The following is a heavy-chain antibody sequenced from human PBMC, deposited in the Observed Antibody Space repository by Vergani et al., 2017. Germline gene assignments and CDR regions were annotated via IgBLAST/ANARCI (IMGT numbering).Heavy chain of an antibody. D-gene: IGHD2-2*01. V-gene: IGHV3-9*01. CDR1: GFTFDDYA. J-gene: IGHJ3*02. CDR3: ATLRAAIFADAFDI. Sequence: EVQLVESGGGLVQPGRSLRLSCAASGFTFDDYAMHWVRQAPGKGLEWVSGISWNSCSIGYADSVKGRFTISRDNAKNSLYLQMNSLRAEDTALYYCATLRAAIFADAFDIWGQGTMVTVSS. CDR2: ISWNSCSI.